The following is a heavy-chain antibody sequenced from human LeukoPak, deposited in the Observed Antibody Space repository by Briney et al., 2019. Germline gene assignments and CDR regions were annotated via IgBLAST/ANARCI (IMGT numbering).Heavy chain of an antibody. Sequence: GGSLRLSCAASGFTFSNYWMIWVRQAPGKGLEWVANIKQDGSEKRYADSVRGRFSISRDNAQTSLYLQMNSLRAEDTAVYYCARASDPWLQLTWGQGTLVTVSS. CDR1: GFTFSNYW. J-gene: IGHJ5*02. V-gene: IGHV3-7*05. CDR2: IKQDGSEK. CDR3: ARASDPWLQLT. D-gene: IGHD5-24*01.